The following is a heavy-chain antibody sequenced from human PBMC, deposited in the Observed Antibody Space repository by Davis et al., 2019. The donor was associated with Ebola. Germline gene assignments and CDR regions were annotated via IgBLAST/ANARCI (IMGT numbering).Heavy chain of an antibody. CDR2: VHYSGTT. Sequence: SETLSLTCTVSGGSVNSGSYYWSWIRQTPGKGLEWIGSVHYSGTTKYNPSLKSRVTISVDTSKNQFSLKLSSVTAADTAVYYCARQGIVGATWVDYWGQGTLVTVSS. D-gene: IGHD1-26*01. CDR3: ARQGIVGATWVDY. CDR1: GGSVNSGSYY. J-gene: IGHJ4*02. V-gene: IGHV4-61*01.